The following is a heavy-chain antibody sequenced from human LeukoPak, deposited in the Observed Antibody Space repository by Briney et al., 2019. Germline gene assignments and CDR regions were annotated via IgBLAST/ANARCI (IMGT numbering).Heavy chain of an antibody. Sequence: PSETLSLTCAVYGGSFSGYYWSWIRQPPGKGLEWIGEINHSGSTNYNPSLKSRVTISVDTSKNQFSLKLSSVTAADTAVYYCARNENYDYVWGSYRYTGSIDYWGQGTLVTVSS. D-gene: IGHD3-16*02. J-gene: IGHJ4*02. V-gene: IGHV4-34*01. CDR3: ARNENYDYVWGSYRYTGSIDY. CDR1: GGSFSGYY. CDR2: INHSGST.